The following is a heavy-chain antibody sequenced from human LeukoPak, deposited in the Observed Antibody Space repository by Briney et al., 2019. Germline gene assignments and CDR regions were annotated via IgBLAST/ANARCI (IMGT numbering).Heavy chain of an antibody. D-gene: IGHD6-6*01. J-gene: IGHJ4*02. V-gene: IGHV3-23*01. CDR1: GFSFSSYA. CDR2: ITDGGGST. CDR3: AKGSSSSRPYYFDS. Sequence: GGSLRLSCAASGFSFSSYAMSWVRQVLGKGLEGVSAITDGGGSTYHADSVKGRFTISRDNSKNTLYLQMNSLRVEDTAVYYCAKGSSSSRPYYFDSWGQGTLVTVSS.